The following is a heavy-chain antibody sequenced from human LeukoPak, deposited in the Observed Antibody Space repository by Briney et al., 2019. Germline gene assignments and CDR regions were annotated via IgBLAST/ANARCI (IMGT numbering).Heavy chain of an antibody. D-gene: IGHD1-26*01. Sequence: PSETLSLTCAVYGGPFSGYYWSWIRQPPGKGLEWIGEINHSGSTNYNPSLKSRVTISVDTSKNQFSLKLSSVTAADTAVYYCARGRGSYFTTVVYYFDYWGQGTLVTVSS. CDR3: ARGRGSYFTTVVYYFDY. CDR1: GGPFSGYY. CDR2: INHSGST. V-gene: IGHV4-34*01. J-gene: IGHJ4*02.